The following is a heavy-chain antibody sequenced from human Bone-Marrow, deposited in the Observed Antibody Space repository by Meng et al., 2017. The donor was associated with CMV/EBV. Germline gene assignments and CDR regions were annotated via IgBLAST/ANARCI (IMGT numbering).Heavy chain of an antibody. CDR2: ISAYNGNT. J-gene: IGHJ4*02. CDR3: ARVTLIDYDGGQFDY. V-gene: IGHV1-18*01. CDR1: GYTFTSYG. D-gene: IGHD3-3*01. Sequence: ASVKVSCKASGYTFTSYGISWVRQAPGQGLEWMGWISAYNGNTNYAQKLQGRVTMTTDTSTSTAYMELRSLRSDDTAVYYCARVTLIDYDGGQFDYWGQGTLVTFSS.